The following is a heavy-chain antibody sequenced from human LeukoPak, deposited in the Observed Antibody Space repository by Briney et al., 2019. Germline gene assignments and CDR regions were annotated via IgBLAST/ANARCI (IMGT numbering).Heavy chain of an antibody. CDR2: IYPGDSDT. Sequence: GESLKISCKGSGYSFTSYWIGWVRQMPGKGLEWMGIIYPGDSDTRYSPSFQGQVTISADRSISTAYLQWSSLEASDTAMCYCARLNKDYYYNSGYPPNFDCWGQGTLVTVSS. J-gene: IGHJ4*02. CDR1: GYSFTSYW. V-gene: IGHV5-51*01. CDR3: ARLNKDYYYNSGYPPNFDC. D-gene: IGHD3-22*01.